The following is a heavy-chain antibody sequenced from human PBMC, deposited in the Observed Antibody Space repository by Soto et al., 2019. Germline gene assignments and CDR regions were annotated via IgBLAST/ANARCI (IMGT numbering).Heavy chain of an antibody. CDR3: AKREGVGNYYGMDV. J-gene: IGHJ6*02. Sequence: EVQLLESGGGLVQPGGSLRLSCAASGFTFSSYAMSWVRQAPGKGLEWVSAISGSGGSTYYADSVKGRFTISRDNSKNAPYLQMNRMRDEDTAVYYCAKREGVGNYYGMDVWGQGTTVTVAS. D-gene: IGHD3-3*01. V-gene: IGHV3-23*01. CDR2: ISGSGGST. CDR1: GFTFSSYA.